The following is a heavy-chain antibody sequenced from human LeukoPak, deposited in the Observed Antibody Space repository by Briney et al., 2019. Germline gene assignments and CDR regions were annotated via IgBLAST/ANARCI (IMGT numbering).Heavy chain of an antibody. D-gene: IGHD1-26*01. V-gene: IGHV3-11*01. CDR2: IGKNGNLV. J-gene: IGHJ3*02. CDR1: GFTFSDFY. Sequence: GGSLRLSCAASGFTFSDFYMSWVRQAPGKGLEWISYIGKNGNLVDYADSVKGRFTVSRDNTKNLMFLQVNSLRAEDTAVYYCATDTNLVDLIQGDGHEDENFDRWGQGTMVTVSS. CDR3: ATDTNLVDLIQGDGHEDENFDR.